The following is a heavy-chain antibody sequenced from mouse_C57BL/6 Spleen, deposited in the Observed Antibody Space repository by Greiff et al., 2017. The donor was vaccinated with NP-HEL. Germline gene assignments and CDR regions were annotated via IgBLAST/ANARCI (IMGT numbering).Heavy chain of an antibody. V-gene: IGHV2-6-1*01. Sequence: VQLQQSGPGLVAPSQSLSITCTVSGFSLTSYGVHWVRQTPGKGLEWLVVIWRDGSTTYNYALKSRLSISKDNSKSQVFLKMNSLQTDDTAMYYCARHGYYGSSYDWYFDVWGTGTTVTVSS. J-gene: IGHJ1*03. CDR3: ARHGYYGSSYDWYFDV. CDR2: IWRDGST. D-gene: IGHD1-1*01. CDR1: GFSLTSYG.